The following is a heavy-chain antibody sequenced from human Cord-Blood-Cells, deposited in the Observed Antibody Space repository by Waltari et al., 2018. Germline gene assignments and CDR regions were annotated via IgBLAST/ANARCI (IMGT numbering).Heavy chain of an antibody. Sequence: QVQLQQWGAGLLKPSETLSLTCAVYGGSFRGSYWRWTRPPPGKGLEWIGEINHSGSTNYNPSLKSRVTISVDTSKNQFSLKLSSVTAADTAVYYCARRGIAAAGTGGVDYWGQGTLVTVSS. CDR2: INHSGST. J-gene: IGHJ4*02. CDR3: ARRGIAAAGTGGVDY. D-gene: IGHD6-13*01. CDR1: GGSFRGSY. V-gene: IGHV4-34*01.